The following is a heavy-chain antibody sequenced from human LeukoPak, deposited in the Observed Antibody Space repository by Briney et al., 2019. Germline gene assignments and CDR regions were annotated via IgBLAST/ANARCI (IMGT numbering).Heavy chain of an antibody. CDR1: GGPFSGYY. Sequence: PSETLSLTCAVYGGPFSGYYWSWIRQPPGKGLEWIGEINHSGSTNYNPSLKSRVTISVDTSKNQFSLKLSSVTAADTAVYYCARTPMTNSYYFDYWGQGTLVTVSS. CDR3: ARTPMTNSYYFDY. D-gene: IGHD4-11*01. V-gene: IGHV4-34*01. J-gene: IGHJ4*02. CDR2: INHSGST.